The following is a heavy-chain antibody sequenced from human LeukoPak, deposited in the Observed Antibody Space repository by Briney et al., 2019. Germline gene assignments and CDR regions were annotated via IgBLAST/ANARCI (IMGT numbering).Heavy chain of an antibody. CDR3: VKDDSYYYDSSGYPH. Sequence: GSLRLSCSASGFTFSTYFMHWVRQAPGKGLEYVPAISSNGGSTYYADSVKGRFTISRDNSKNSLYLQMSSLRAEDTAVYHCVKDDSYYYDSSGYPHWGQGTLVTVSS. D-gene: IGHD3-22*01. V-gene: IGHV3-64D*09. CDR1: GFTFSTYF. CDR2: ISSNGGST. J-gene: IGHJ4*02.